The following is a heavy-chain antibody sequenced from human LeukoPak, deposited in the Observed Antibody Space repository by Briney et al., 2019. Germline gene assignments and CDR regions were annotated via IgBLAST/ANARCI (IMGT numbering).Heavy chain of an antibody. V-gene: IGHV3-66*02. CDR2: IYSGGST. CDR3: ARDYYDSSGYYYGRHYWYFDL. CDR1: GFTVSSNY. Sequence: PGGSLRLSXAASGFTVSSNYMSWVRQARGKGLEWVSVIYSGGSTYYADSVKGRFTISRDNSKNTLYLQMNSLRAEDSAVYYCARDYYDSSGYYYGRHYWYFDLWGRGTLVTVSS. J-gene: IGHJ2*01. D-gene: IGHD3-22*01.